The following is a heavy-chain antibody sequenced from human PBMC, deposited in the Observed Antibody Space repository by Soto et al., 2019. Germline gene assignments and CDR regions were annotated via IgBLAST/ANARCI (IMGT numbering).Heavy chain of an antibody. CDR3: ARGKLSDYVWGSYRYHFDY. Sequence: SETLSLTCAVYGGSFSGYYWSWIRQPPGKGLEWIGEINHSGSTNYNPSLKSRVTISVDTSKNQFSLKLSSVTAADTAVYYCARGKLSDYVWGSYRYHFDYWGQGTVVTVSS. CDR2: INHSGST. D-gene: IGHD3-16*02. CDR1: GGSFSGYY. V-gene: IGHV4-34*01. J-gene: IGHJ4*02.